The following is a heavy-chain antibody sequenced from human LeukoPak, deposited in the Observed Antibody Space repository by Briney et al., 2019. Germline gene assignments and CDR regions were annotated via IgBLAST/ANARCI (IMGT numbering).Heavy chain of an antibody. CDR1: GYTFTGYY. D-gene: IGHD3-16*01. CDR2: INPNSGGT. CDR3: ATINRDYDPFDY. V-gene: IGHV1-2*02. J-gene: IGHJ4*02. Sequence: ASVKVSCKASGYTFTGYYMHWVRQAPGQGLEWMGWINPNSGGTNYAQKFQGKVTMTRDTSISTAYMELSRLRSDDTAVYCCATINRDYDPFDYWGQGTLVTVSS.